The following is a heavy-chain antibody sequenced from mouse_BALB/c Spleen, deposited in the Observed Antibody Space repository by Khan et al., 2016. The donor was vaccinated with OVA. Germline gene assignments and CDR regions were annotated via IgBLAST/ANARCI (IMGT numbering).Heavy chain of an antibody. CDR1: GYTFTSYT. V-gene: IGHV1-4*01. D-gene: IGHD1-1*01. Sequence: QVQLQQSGAELARPGASVKMSCKASGYTFTSYTIHWIKLRPGQGLEWIGYINPSNGYTNYNQKFRDKATLTADKSSTTAYMQLSSLTSDDSAVYICVIYGTYHRIDGWFAYWGQGTLVTVSA. CDR2: INPSNGYT. J-gene: IGHJ3*01. CDR3: VIYGTYHRIDGWFAY.